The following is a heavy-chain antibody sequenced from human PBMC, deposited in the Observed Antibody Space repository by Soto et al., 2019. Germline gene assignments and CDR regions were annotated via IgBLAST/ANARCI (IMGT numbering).Heavy chain of an antibody. V-gene: IGHV4-61*01. CDR1: GGSVSSGSYY. CDR2: IYYSGST. Sequence: QVQLQESGPGLVKPSETLSLTCTVSGGSVSSGSYYWSWIRQPPGKGLEWIGYIYYSGSTNYNPSLKRRVCISVDTSKNQFALKLSSVTAADTAVYYCASVTRTCISTSCYRYYYGMDVWGQGTTVTVSS. CDR3: ASVTRTCISTSCYRYYYGMDV. D-gene: IGHD2-2*02. J-gene: IGHJ6*02.